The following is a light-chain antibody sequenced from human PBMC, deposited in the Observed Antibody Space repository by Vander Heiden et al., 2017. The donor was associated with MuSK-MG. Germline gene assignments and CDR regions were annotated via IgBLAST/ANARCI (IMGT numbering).Light chain of an antibody. J-gene: IGLJ3*02. V-gene: IGLV1-44*01. Sequence: QSVLTQPPSTSGTPGQRVTISCSGSTSNIGSNTVNWYQQYPGTYPNLIIYRSMQRPSGVPDRFSGSKSGTSASLAISGVQSEEEADYYCAAWDDSLNGGVFGGGTKLTVL. CDR1: TSNIGSNT. CDR3: AAWDDSLNGGV. CDR2: RSM.